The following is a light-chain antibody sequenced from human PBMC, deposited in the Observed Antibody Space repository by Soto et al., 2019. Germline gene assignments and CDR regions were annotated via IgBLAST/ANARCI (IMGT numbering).Light chain of an antibody. CDR2: AAS. CDR1: QGIKND. CDR3: LQDHNYPRT. J-gene: IGKJ1*01. Sequence: AIQMTQSPSSLSASVGDRVTITCRASQGIKNDLGWYQQKPGKAPNLLIYAASSLQSGVPSRFSGSGTGTDVTRTNSSLQPEDFASYYCLQDHNYPRTFGQGTKVEIK. V-gene: IGKV1-6*01.